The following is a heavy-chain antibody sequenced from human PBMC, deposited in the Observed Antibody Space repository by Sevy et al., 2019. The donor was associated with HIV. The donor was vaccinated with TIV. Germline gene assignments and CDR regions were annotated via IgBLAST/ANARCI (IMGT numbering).Heavy chain of an antibody. CDR2: IDPSDSYT. CDR1: GYSFTSYW. CDR3: ARHDLSGYCSSTSCYLAFDP. D-gene: IGHD2-2*01. J-gene: IGHJ5*02. V-gene: IGHV5-10-1*01. Sequence: GESLKISCKGSGYSFTSYWISWVRQMPGKGLEWMGRIDPSDSYTNYSPSFQGHVTISADKSISTAYLKWSSLKASDTAMYYCARHDLSGYCSSTSCYLAFDPWGQGTLVTVSS.